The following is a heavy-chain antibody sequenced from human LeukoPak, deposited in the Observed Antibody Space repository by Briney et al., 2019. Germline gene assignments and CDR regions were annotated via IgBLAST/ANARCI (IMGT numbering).Heavy chain of an antibody. CDR3: ARVKSGYSYGPHYYYYYYMDV. Sequence: PGRSLRLSCAASAFTFSTYSMHWVRQAPGKGLEWVAAISYDGPNKNYADSVKGRFTISRDNSKNTLYLQMNSLRAEDTAVYYCARVKSGYSYGPHYYYYYYMDVWGKGTTVTVSS. V-gene: IGHV3-30*04. CDR1: AFTFSTYS. CDR2: ISYDGPNK. D-gene: IGHD5-18*01. J-gene: IGHJ6*03.